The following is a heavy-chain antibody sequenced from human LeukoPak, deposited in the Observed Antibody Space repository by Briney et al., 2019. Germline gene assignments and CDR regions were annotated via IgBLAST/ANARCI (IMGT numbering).Heavy chain of an antibody. D-gene: IGHD3-16*01. V-gene: IGHV4-59*01. Sequence: PSETLSLTCTVSGGSISSYYWSWIRQPPGKGLEWIGYIYYSGGTNYNPSLKSRVTISVDTSKNQFSLKLNSVTAADTAVYYCARETSQKGAHYMDVWGKGTTVTISS. CDR1: GGSISSYY. J-gene: IGHJ6*03. CDR3: ARETSQKGAHYMDV. CDR2: IYYSGGT.